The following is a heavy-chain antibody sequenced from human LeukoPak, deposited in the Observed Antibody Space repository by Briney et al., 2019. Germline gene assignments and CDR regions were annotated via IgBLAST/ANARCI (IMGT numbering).Heavy chain of an antibody. Sequence: GGSLRLSCAASGFTFSSYAMSWVRQAPGKGLEWVSAISGSGGSTYYADSVRGRFTISRDNSKNTLYLQMNSLRAEDTAVYYCAKDYSPHLSDYYDSSGYSPFGYWGQGTLVTVSS. V-gene: IGHV3-23*01. D-gene: IGHD3-22*01. J-gene: IGHJ4*02. CDR1: GFTFSSYA. CDR3: AKDYSPHLSDYYDSSGYSPFGY. CDR2: ISGSGGST.